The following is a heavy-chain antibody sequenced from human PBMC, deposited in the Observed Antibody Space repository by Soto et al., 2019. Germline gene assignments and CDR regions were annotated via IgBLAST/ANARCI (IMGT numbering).Heavy chain of an antibody. D-gene: IGHD3-16*01. Sequence: EVRLSESGGGLVQPGASLRLSCAASGFAFGTFSMSWVRQTPGKGLEWVAGISGTGYSTYHADSVEGRFTISRDNSKNTLYLQMHNLRVDDTAVYYCAKSWGDTWEQSAFKLWGQGTMVTVSS. J-gene: IGHJ3*01. CDR3: AKSWGDTWEQSAFKL. V-gene: IGHV3-23*01. CDR2: ISGTGYST. CDR1: GFAFGTFS.